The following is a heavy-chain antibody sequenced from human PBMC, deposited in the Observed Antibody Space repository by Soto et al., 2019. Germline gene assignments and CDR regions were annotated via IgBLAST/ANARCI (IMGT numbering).Heavy chain of an antibody. D-gene: IGHD5-18*01. CDR3: ARRYGSCFDY. J-gene: IGHJ4*02. Sequence: PSETLSLTCTVSGGYISSYYWSWIRQPPGKGLEWIGYIYYSGITNYNPSLKSRVTISVDTSKNQFPLKLSSVTAAYTPVYYCARRYGSCFDYWGQGTLVTVSS. V-gene: IGHV4-59*08. CDR1: GGYISSYY. CDR2: IYYSGIT.